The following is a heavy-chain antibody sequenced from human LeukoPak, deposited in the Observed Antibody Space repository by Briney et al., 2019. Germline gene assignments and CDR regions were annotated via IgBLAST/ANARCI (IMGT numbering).Heavy chain of an antibody. Sequence: SETLSLTCAVYGASFSGYYWSWIRQPPGKGLEWIGEISLSGSTNYNPSLKSRVTMSVDTSKNQFSLKLSSVTAADTAVYYCARDENGYVWGSFRAWGQGTLVTVSS. D-gene: IGHD3-16*02. CDR3: ARDENGYVWGSFRA. CDR1: GASFSGYY. CDR2: ISLSGST. V-gene: IGHV4-34*01. J-gene: IGHJ5*02.